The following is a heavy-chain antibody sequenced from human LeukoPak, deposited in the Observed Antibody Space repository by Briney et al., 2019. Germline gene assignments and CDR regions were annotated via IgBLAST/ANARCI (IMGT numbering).Heavy chain of an antibody. D-gene: IGHD6-13*01. Sequence: SETLSLTCTVSGNSFGDYYWSWIRQPAGKGLEWIGRIYTSGSTKYNPSLKSRVTISVDRSKNQFSLKVSSVTAADTAVYYCAPRPYSSSWYGDVWGKGTTVTISS. V-gene: IGHV4-4*07. CDR3: APRPYSSSWYGDV. CDR2: IYTSGST. J-gene: IGHJ6*04. CDR1: GNSFGDYY.